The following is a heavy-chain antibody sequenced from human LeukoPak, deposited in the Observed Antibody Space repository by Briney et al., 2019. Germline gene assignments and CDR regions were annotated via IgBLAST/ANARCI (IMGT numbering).Heavy chain of an antibody. CDR2: ISFDGSNK. CDR3: ARDRVDCGRGSGSLTY. CDR1: GFIFSSYA. D-gene: IGHD5-12*01. V-gene: IGHV3-30*04. J-gene: IGHJ4*02. Sequence: GRSLRLSCAASGFIFSSYAVHWARQAPGKGLEWVAVISFDGSNKYYADSVKGRFTISRDNSKNTVHLQMNSLRAEDMGVYYCARDRVDCGRGSGSLTYWGQGTLLTVSS.